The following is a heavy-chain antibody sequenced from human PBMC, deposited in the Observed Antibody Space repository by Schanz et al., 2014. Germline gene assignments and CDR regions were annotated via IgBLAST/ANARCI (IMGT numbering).Heavy chain of an antibody. D-gene: IGHD6-13*01. V-gene: IGHV3-33*01. J-gene: IGHJ4*02. CDR2: IRYDGRNK. CDR3: ARDSGSSSWYASDY. Sequence: QAQLVESGGGVVQPGRSLRLSCVASGFTFISYDIHWVRQAPGKGLEWVAVIRYDGRNKNFVESVKGRFTISRDNSNNTVYLQMNTLRAEDTAVYYCARDSGSSSWYASDYWGQGTLVTVSS. CDR1: GFTFISYD.